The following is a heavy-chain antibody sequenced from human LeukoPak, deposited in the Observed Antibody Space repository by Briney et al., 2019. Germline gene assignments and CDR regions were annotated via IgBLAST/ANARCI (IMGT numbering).Heavy chain of an antibody. V-gene: IGHV3-30*01. J-gene: IGHJ5*02. Sequence: GGSLRLSCAASGFTFSSYAVHWVRQAPGKGLEWVAVISYDGSNKYYADSVKGRFTISRDNSKNTLYLQMNSLRAEDTAVYYCARDRKYSSSWYGEFDPWGQGTLVTVSS. CDR1: GFTFSSYA. CDR2: ISYDGSNK. D-gene: IGHD6-13*01. CDR3: ARDRKYSSSWYGEFDP.